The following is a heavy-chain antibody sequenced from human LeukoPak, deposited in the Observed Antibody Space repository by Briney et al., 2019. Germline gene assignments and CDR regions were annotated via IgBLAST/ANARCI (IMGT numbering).Heavy chain of an antibody. CDR3: ARGSPMIDAFDI. J-gene: IGHJ3*02. CDR2: INHSGST. Sequence: SETLSLTCAVYGGSFSGYYWSWIRQPPGKELEWIGEINHSGSTNYNPSLKSRVTISVDTSKNQFSLKLSSVTAADTAVYYCARGSPMIDAFDIWGQGTMVTVSS. CDR1: GGSFSGYY. V-gene: IGHV4-34*01. D-gene: IGHD3-22*01.